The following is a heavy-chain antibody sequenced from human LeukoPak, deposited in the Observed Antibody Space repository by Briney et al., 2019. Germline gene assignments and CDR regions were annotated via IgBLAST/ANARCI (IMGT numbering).Heavy chain of an antibody. CDR3: ARSPVGPFFDY. CDR2: IYTSGST. CDR1: GGSISSGSYY. V-gene: IGHV4-61*02. Sequence: PSETLSLTCTVSGGSISSGSYYWSWIRQPAGKRLEWIGRIYTSGSTNYNPSLKSRVTISVDTSKNQFSLRLSSVTAVDTAVYYCARSPVGPFFDYWGLGTLVTVSS. J-gene: IGHJ4*02.